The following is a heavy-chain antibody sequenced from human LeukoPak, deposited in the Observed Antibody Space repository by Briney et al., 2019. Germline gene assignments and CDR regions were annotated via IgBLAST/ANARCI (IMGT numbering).Heavy chain of an antibody. D-gene: IGHD2/OR15-2a*01. CDR2: ISGSGGST. V-gene: IGHV3-23*01. CDR3: AKTSYYNSSSRGFDL. J-gene: IGHJ2*01. CDR1: GFTFSGYA. Sequence: PGGSLRLSCAASGFTFSGYAMSWVRQAPGKGLEWVSVISGSGGSTNYADSVKGRFTISRDNSKNTLYLQMNSLRAEDTAVYYCAKTSYYNSSSRGFDLWGRGTLVTVSS.